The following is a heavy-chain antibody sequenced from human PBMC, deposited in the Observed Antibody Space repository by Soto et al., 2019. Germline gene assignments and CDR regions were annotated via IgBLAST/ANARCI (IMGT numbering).Heavy chain of an antibody. CDR2: IIPILGIA. CDR3: AREYGLACGGGDCYS. J-gene: IGHJ4*02. D-gene: IGHD2-21*02. V-gene: IGHV1-69*02. Sequence: QVQLVQSGAEVKKPGSSVKVSCKASGGTFSSYTISWVRQAPGQGLEWMGRIIPILGIANYAQKFQGRVTITADKSTSTAYMELSSLRSVDTAVYYCAREYGLACGGGDCYSWGQGTLVTVSS. CDR1: GGTFSSYT.